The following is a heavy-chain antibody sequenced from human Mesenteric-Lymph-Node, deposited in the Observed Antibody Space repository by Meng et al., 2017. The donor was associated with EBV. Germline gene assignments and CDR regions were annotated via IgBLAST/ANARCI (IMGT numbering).Heavy chain of an antibody. V-gene: IGHV4-61*01. CDR2: IYYSGTT. CDR3: VRGAAIGPRYFDY. J-gene: IGHJ4*02. D-gene: IGHD2-2*02. Sequence: VPLPESGPGLVKPSDPLSHTCTVAVGSVNSGTYFWSLIRQPPGKGLEWIWYIYYSGTTNYNPSLKGRVTISLDTSKNQFSLKLSSVTAADTAVYYCVRGAAIGPRYFDYWGQGTLVTVSS. CDR1: VGSVNSGTYF.